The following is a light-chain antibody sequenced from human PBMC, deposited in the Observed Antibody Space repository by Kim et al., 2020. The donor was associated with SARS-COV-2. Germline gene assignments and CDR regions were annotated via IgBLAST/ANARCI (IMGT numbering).Light chain of an antibody. J-gene: IGKJ5*01. CDR1: QSIASS. CDR2: GAS. Sequence: VSPGERATLSCRADQSIASSLAWYQQKPGQAPRLLIYGASTRATGISARFSGSGSGTEFTLTLSSLQSEDFAVYYCQQYNSWPLTFGQGTRLEIK. CDR3: QQYNSWPLT. V-gene: IGKV3-15*01.